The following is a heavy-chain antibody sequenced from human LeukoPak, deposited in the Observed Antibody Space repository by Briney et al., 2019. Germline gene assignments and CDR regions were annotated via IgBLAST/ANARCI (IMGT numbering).Heavy chain of an antibody. D-gene: IGHD5-24*01. Sequence: QPGGSLRLSCAASGFPFSSYAMNWVRQAPGKGLEWVSVIAGSDGFTQYADSVKGRFTISRDNAKNSLYLQMNSLRAEDTAVYYCARAGRDGYNGGDYWGQGTLVTVSS. CDR3: ARAGRDGYNGGDY. CDR1: GFPFSSYA. J-gene: IGHJ4*02. CDR2: IAGSDGFT. V-gene: IGHV3-23*01.